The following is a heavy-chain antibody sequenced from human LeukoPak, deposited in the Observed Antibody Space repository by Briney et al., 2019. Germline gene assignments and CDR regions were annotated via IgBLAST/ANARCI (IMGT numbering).Heavy chain of an antibody. CDR3: GGITRYYFDY. V-gene: IGHV3-66*01. CDR2: IYSGDNT. J-gene: IGHJ4*02. D-gene: IGHD4-23*01. Sequence: GGSLRLSCTASGFTVSTNYMSWVRQAPGKGLEWVSLIYSGDNTYYADSVKGRFTISRDNSKNTLYLQMDSLRAEGTAVYYCGGITRYYFDYWGQGTLVTVSS. CDR1: GFTVSTNY.